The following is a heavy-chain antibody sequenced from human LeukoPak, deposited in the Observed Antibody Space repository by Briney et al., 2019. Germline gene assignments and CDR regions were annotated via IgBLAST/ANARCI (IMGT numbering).Heavy chain of an antibody. CDR1: GFTFSDSY. Sequence: GGSLRLSCAASGFTFSDSYMNWVRQAPGKGLEWVSYISSSSTIYYADSVKGRFTISRDNAKNSLYLQMNSLRAEDTAVYYCARVSRGGYWGQGTLVTVSS. D-gene: IGHD3-16*01. CDR3: ARVSRGGY. J-gene: IGHJ4*02. V-gene: IGHV3-69-1*01. CDR2: ISSSSTI.